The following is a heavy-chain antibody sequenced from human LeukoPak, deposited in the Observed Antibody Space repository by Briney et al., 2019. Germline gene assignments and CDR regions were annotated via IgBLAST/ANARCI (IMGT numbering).Heavy chain of an antibody. CDR1: GGSITSSNW. D-gene: IGHD1-26*01. J-gene: IGHJ4*02. V-gene: IGHV4-4*02. CDR2: ISRDGST. Sequence: SGTLSLTCGVSGGSITSSNWWTWVRQPPGKGLDWIGEISRDGSTKYNPSLKNRVTISKDNSKNQFSLKLNSVTAADTAVYYCTTSSGWYSLNYWGQGVLITVSS. CDR3: TTSSGWYSLNY.